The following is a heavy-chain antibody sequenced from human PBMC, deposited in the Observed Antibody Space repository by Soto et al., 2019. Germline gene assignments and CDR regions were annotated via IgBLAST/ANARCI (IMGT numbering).Heavy chain of an antibody. CDR3: AKDLGAGVRVYDYGDYFDY. CDR2: ISGSGGST. CDR1: GFTFSSYA. Sequence: EVQLLESGGGLVQPGGSLRLSCAASGFTFSSYAMSWVRQAPGKGLEWVSAISGSGGSTYYADSVKGRFTISRDNSKNTVYLQMNSLRAEDTAVYYCAKDLGAGVRVYDYGDYFDYWGQGTLVTVSS. J-gene: IGHJ4*02. D-gene: IGHD4-17*01. V-gene: IGHV3-23*01.